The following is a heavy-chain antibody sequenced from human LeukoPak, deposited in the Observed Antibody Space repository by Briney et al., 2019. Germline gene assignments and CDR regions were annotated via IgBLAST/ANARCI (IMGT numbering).Heavy chain of an antibody. CDR2: IYHSGST. D-gene: IGHD5-24*01. V-gene: IGHV4-38-2*02. Sequence: SETLSLTCTVSGYSISSGYYWGWIRQPPGKGLEWIGSIYHSGSTYYNPSLKSRVTISVDTSKNQFSLQLNSVTPEDTAVYYCARDGATSWGYFDYWGQGTLVTVSS. J-gene: IGHJ4*02. CDR3: ARDGATSWGYFDY. CDR1: GYSISSGYY.